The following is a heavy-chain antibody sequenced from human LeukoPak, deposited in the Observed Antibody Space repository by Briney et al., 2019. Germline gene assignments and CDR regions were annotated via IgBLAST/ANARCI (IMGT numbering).Heavy chain of an antibody. V-gene: IGHV3-30*02. J-gene: IGHJ4*02. Sequence: GGSLRLSCAASGFTFSSYSMNWVRQAPGKGLEWVAFIRYDGSNKYYADSVKGRFTISRDNSKNTLNLQMNSLRAEDTAVYYCAKDPTHYRVWDYYETIGLSYWGQGTLVTVSS. CDR1: GFTFSSYS. CDR3: AKDPTHYRVWDYYETIGLSY. CDR2: IRYDGSNK. D-gene: IGHD3-22*01.